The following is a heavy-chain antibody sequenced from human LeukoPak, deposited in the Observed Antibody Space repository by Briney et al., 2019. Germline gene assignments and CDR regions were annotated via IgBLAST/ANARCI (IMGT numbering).Heavy chain of an antibody. D-gene: IGHD3-10*01. J-gene: IGHJ4*02. CDR2: ISGSGGST. Sequence: GGSLRLSCAASGFTFSSYAMSWVRQAPGKGLEWVSAISGSGGSTYYADSVKGRFTISRDNAKNTLYLQMNSLRAEDTAVYYCARVNRLLWFGELSGSYYFDYWGQGTLVTVSS. CDR3: ARVNRLLWFGELSGSYYFDY. V-gene: IGHV3-23*01. CDR1: GFTFSSYA.